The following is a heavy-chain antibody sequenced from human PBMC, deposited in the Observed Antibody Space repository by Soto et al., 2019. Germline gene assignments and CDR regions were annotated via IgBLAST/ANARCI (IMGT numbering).Heavy chain of an antibody. CDR2: ISGSGGST. J-gene: IGHJ4*02. Sequence: GGSLRLSCAASGFTFSSYAMSWVRQAPGKGLEWVSAISGSGGSTYYADSVKGRFTISRDNSKNTLYLQMNSLRAEDTALYYCAKDQYYYDSSGYRGGGDYWGQGTLVTVSS. CDR1: GFTFSSYA. D-gene: IGHD3-22*01. V-gene: IGHV3-23*01. CDR3: AKDQYYYDSSGYRGGGDY.